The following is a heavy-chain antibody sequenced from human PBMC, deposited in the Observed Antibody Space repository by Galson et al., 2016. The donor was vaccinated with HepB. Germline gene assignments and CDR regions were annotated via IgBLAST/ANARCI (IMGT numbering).Heavy chain of an antibody. CDR2: IRKDGDVK. J-gene: IGHJ4*02. V-gene: IGHV3-7*01. Sequence: SLRLSCAASGFSCSTYWMSWVRQAPGKGLEWVANIRKDGDVKDYGASVRGRFTISRDNAMNSLYLQMDDLSPEDTAVYYCVRDSSWNYNYWGQGALVTVSS. CDR1: GFSCSTYW. D-gene: IGHD1-7*01. CDR3: VRDSSWNYNY.